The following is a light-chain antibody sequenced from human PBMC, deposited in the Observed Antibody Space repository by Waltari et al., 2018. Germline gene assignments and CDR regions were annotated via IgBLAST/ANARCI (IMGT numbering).Light chain of an antibody. CDR3: YSTDSTGNESV. CDR2: EDS. Sequence: SYELTQSPSVSVSPGQTARIPCSGDALPQQYAYWYRQKSGQAPVQVIYEDSKRPSGIPERFSGSSSGTMATLTISGAQVEDEGDYYCYSTDSTGNESVFGAGTRLTVL. CDR1: ALPQQY. V-gene: IGLV3-10*01. J-gene: IGLJ2*01.